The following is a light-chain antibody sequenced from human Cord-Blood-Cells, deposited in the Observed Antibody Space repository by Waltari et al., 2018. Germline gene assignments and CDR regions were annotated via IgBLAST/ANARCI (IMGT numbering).Light chain of an antibody. CDR3: QQYGSSTYT. Sequence: EIVLTQSPGTLSLSPGERATLSCRASQGVSSSYLDWYQQKPGQAPRLLIYGASSRATGIPDRFSGSGSGTDFTLTISRLEPEDFAVYYCQQYGSSTYTFGQGTKLEIK. J-gene: IGKJ2*01. CDR1: QGVSSSY. CDR2: GAS. V-gene: IGKV3-20*01.